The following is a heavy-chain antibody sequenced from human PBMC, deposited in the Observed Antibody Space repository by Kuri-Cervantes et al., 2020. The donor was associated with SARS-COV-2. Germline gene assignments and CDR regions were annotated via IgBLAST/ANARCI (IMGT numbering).Heavy chain of an antibody. V-gene: IGHV3-23*01. J-gene: IGHJ4*02. CDR1: GFTFSNYA. Sequence: GGSLRLSCAASGFTFSNYAMTWVRQAPGKGLEWVSIISGSGGSTYYADSVRGRFSISRDNSKNTLYLQMNSLRAEDTAVYYCTTIYCSGGSCYSGYWGQGTLVTVSS. D-gene: IGHD2-15*01. CDR2: ISGSGGST. CDR3: TTIYCSGGSCYSGY.